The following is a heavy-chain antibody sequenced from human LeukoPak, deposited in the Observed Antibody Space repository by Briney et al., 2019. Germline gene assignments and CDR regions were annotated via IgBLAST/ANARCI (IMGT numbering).Heavy chain of an antibody. D-gene: IGHD3-22*01. J-gene: IGHJ3*02. CDR2: INHSGST. Sequence: SETLSLTCAVYGGSFSGYYWSWIRQPPGKGLEWIGEINHSGSTNYNPSLKSRVTISVDTSKNQFSLKLSSVTAADTAVYYCARGHYYDSSGYDAFDIWGQGTMVTVSS. V-gene: IGHV4-34*01. CDR3: ARGHYYDSSGYDAFDI. CDR1: GGSFSGYY.